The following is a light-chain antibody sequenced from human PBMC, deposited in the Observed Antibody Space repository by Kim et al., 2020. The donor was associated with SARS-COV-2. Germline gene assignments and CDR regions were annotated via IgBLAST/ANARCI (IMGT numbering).Light chain of an antibody. V-gene: IGKV1-16*01. J-gene: IGKJ1*01. CDR1: QGIANN. CDR3: QQYDVYPRT. CDR2: AAS. Sequence: ASIGDKVIISCRASQGIANNLVWFHQKPGKAPKPLIYAASRLETGVPSRFSGSGSGTDFILTISSLQPEDYGTYYCQQYDVYPRTFGQGTKVDIK.